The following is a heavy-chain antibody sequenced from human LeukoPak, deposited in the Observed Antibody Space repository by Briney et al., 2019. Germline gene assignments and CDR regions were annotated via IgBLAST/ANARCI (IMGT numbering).Heavy chain of an antibody. CDR2: IYPGDSDT. CDR3: AYSSGNPGGYYHGMDV. CDR1: GYSFTSYW. V-gene: IGHV5-51*01. Sequence: GESLKISCKGSGYSFTSYWIGWVRQMPGKCLEWMGIIYPGDSDTRYSPSFQGQVTISADKSISTAYLQWSSLKASDTAMYYCAYSSGNPGGYYHGMDVWGQGTTVTVSS. J-gene: IGHJ6*02. D-gene: IGHD3-22*01.